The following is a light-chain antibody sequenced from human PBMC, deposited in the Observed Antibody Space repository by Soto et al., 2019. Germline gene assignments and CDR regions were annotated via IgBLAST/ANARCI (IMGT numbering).Light chain of an antibody. CDR3: CSYSGSSTYV. V-gene: IGLV2-14*01. CDR2: EVT. Sequence: QSALIQPASVSGSRGQSITISCTGASSDVGGYNYVSWYQQFPGRAPKVMIYEVTNRPSGVSNRFSGSKSGNTASLTISGLQAEDEADYYCCSYSGSSTYVVGTGTKVTVL. J-gene: IGLJ1*01. CDR1: SSDVGGYNY.